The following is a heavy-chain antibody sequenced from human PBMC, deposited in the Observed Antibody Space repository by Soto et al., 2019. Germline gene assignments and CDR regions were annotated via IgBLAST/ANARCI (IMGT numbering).Heavy chain of an antibody. CDR3: TSDSHFTLILVRFDF. CDR1: GFTFSDAW. CDR2: IKSKTDGGTT. V-gene: IGHV3-15*07. D-gene: IGHD3-22*01. Sequence: GGSLRLSCAASGFTFSDAWINWVRQAPGKGLEWVGRIKSKTDGGTTDFAAPVKGRFAISRDDSKNMVYLQMNSLKTEDTAVYYCTSDSHFTLILVRFDFWGLGTLVTVSS. J-gene: IGHJ4*01.